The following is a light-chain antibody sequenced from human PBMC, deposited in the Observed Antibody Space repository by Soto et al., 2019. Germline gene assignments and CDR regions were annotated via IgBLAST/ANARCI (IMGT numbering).Light chain of an antibody. V-gene: IGLV1-44*01. CDR1: SSNIGSDS. CDR3: AAWDDSLNGVV. Sequence: QPVLTQPPSASGTPGQRVTISCSGSSSNIGSDSVNWYQQLPGTAPKLLIYRNNQRPSGVPDRLSGSKSGTSASLAISGLQSEDEADYYCAAWDDSLNGVVFGGGTKLTV. J-gene: IGLJ2*01. CDR2: RNN.